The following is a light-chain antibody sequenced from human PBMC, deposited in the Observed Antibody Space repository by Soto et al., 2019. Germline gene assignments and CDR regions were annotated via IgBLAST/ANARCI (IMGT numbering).Light chain of an antibody. CDR2: GAS. CDR3: QQYDNSIT. V-gene: IGKV3-20*01. CDR1: QSVSSNN. Sequence: EIVLTQSPGTLSLSPGETATLSCRASQSVSSNNLAWYHQKPGQTPRLLIYGASSRATGIPDRFSGSGSGTDFTLTISRLEPADFAVYYCQQYDNSITFGQGTRLEI. J-gene: IGKJ5*01.